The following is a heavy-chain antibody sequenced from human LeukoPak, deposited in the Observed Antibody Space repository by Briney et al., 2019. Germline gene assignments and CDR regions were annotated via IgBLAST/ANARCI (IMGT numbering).Heavy chain of an antibody. CDR2: LYTGGTT. CDR3: ARARSGWELPEYYFDY. CDR1: GFTVSYNY. D-gene: IGHD1-26*01. V-gene: IGHV3-53*01. Sequence: GGSLRLSCAVSGFTVSYNYMSWVRQAPGKGLEWVSVLYTGGTTYYADSVKGRFTISRDNSKNTLYLQMNSLRAEDTAVYYCARARSGWELPEYYFDYWGQGTLVTVSS. J-gene: IGHJ4*02.